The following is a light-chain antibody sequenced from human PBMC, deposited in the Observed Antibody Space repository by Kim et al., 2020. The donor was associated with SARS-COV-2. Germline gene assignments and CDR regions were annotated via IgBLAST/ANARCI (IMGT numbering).Light chain of an antibody. J-gene: IGKJ2*01. V-gene: IGKV1-NL1*01. CDR2: GAS. CDR1: EVIRDS. CDR3: QQYYRTPYT. Sequence: DIQMTQSPASLSASVGDRVTITCRASEVIRDSLTWYQHKPGKAPKLLVYGASTLESGAPSRFSASGSGTDYTLTISGLLPEDFATYYCQQYYRTPYTFGQGTKLEI.